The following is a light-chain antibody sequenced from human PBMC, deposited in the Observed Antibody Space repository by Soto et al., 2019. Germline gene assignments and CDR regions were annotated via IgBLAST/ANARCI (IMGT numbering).Light chain of an antibody. CDR2: DAS. V-gene: IGKV1-5*01. J-gene: IGKJ1*01. Sequence: DIQMTQSPFTLSASIGDTVTITCGASQGISKWLAWHQQKPGKAPKLLIYDASNLESGVPSRFRCSGCGTEFTLTISGLQADDFATYYCQQYQSYSPWTFGQGTKVEMK. CDR1: QGISKW. CDR3: QQYQSYSPWT.